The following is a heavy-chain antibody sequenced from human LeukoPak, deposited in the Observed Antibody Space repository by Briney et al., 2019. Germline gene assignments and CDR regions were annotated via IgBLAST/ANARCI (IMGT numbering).Heavy chain of an antibody. V-gene: IGHV1-18*01. Sequence: ASVKVSCKASGYTFTSYGISWVRQAPGQGLEWMGWISAHNGNTNYAQKLQGRVTMTTDTSTSTAYMELRSLRSDDTAVYYCARDLRYCSSTSCYVLSYWGQGTLVTVSS. CDR1: GYTFTSYG. CDR2: ISAHNGNT. D-gene: IGHD2-2*01. CDR3: ARDLRYCSSTSCYVLSY. J-gene: IGHJ4*02.